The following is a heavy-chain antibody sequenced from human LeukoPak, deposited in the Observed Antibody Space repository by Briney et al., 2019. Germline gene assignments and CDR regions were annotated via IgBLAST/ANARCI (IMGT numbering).Heavy chain of an antibody. CDR2: IYPGDSDT. CDR3: ASGMVGGTGGGYFDY. D-gene: IGHD6-19*01. V-gene: IGHV5-51*01. Sequence: GGSLKISCKGSEYSFTTYWIGWVRQMPGKGLEWMGIIYPGDSDTRYSPSFQGQVTISADKSISTAYLQWSSLKASDTAMYYCASGMVGGTGGGYFDYWGQGDLVTVSS. J-gene: IGHJ4*02. CDR1: EYSFTTYW.